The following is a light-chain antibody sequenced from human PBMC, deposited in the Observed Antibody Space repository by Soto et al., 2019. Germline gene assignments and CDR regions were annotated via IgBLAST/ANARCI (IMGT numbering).Light chain of an antibody. J-gene: IGLJ1*01. Sequence: QSVLTQPASVSGSPGQSITISCTGSVSDVGNFGPVSWYQQHPGQVPKLIIYEGNRRPSGVSSRFSGSKSGNTASLTISGLQAEDEADYYCCSYVGARTYVFGTGNKVTV. CDR2: EGN. CDR1: VSDVGNFGP. V-gene: IGLV2-23*01. CDR3: CSYVGARTYV.